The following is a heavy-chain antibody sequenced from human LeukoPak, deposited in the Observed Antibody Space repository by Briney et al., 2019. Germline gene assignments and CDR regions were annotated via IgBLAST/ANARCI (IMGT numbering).Heavy chain of an antibody. Sequence: GGSLRLSCAASGFTFDDYAMHWVRQAPGKGLEWVSGISWNSGSIVYADSVKGRFTISRDNAKNSLYLQMNSLRAEDTALYYCAKGIDCSSTSCLFDYWGQGTLVTVSS. D-gene: IGHD2-2*01. CDR3: AKGIDCSSTSCLFDY. J-gene: IGHJ4*02. CDR1: GFTFDDYA. V-gene: IGHV3-9*01. CDR2: ISWNSGSI.